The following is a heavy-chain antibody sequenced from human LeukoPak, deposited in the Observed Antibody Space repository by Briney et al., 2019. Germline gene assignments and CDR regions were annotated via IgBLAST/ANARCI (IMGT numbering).Heavy chain of an antibody. V-gene: IGHV4-39*01. CDR3: ASWYSSGRYFDY. CDR1: AGSISSSSYY. J-gene: IGHJ4*02. D-gene: IGHD6-19*01. CDR2: IYYSGCT. Sequence: KPSETLSLTCTVSAGSISSSSYYWRWLRQPPGKGLEWIGSIYYSGCTYNNPSLKSLVSISVDTTKNQLSMKLGSVTAADTAVYYCASWYSSGRYFDYWGQGTLVTVSS.